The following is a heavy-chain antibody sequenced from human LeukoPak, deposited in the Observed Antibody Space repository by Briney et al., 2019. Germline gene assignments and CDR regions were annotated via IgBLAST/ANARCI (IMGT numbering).Heavy chain of an antibody. J-gene: IGHJ6*02. CDR1: GGSISSGGDS. D-gene: IGHD6-19*01. CDR2: IYHSGST. CDR3: ARDYGSGWYDYSYGMDV. Sequence: SETLSLTCAVSGGSISSGGDSWSWIRQPPGKGLEWIGEIYHSGSTNYNPSLKSRVTISVDKSKNQFSLKLSSVTAADTAVYYCARDYGSGWYDYSYGMDVWGQGTTVTVSS. V-gene: IGHV4-30-2*01.